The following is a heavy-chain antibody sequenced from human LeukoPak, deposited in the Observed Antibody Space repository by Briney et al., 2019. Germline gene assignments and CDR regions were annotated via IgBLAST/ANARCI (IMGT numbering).Heavy chain of an antibody. Sequence: GGSLRLSCAASGFTFSSYAMSWIRQAPGKGLEWVAAIFDSGGSKYYADSVKGRFTISRDNSKNTLYLQMNSLRAEDTAVYYCARSPRIVGPFQHWGQGTLVTVSS. D-gene: IGHD1-26*01. CDR3: ARSPRIVGPFQH. J-gene: IGHJ1*01. V-gene: IGHV3-23*01. CDR1: GFTFSSYA. CDR2: IFDSGGSK.